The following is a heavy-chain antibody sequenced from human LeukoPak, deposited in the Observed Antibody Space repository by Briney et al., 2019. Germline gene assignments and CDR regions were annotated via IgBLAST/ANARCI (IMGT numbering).Heavy chain of an antibody. J-gene: IGHJ4*02. CDR1: GFTFSTYS. D-gene: IGHD3-22*01. CDR3: ARAPFDSSGYFGG. CDR2: ISSSSSYI. V-gene: IGHV3-21*01. Sequence: KSGGSLRLSCAASGFTFSTYSMNWVRQAPGKGLEWVSSISSSSSYIYYADSVKGRFTISRDNAKNSLYLQMNSLRAEDMAVYYCARAPFDSSGYFGGWGQGTLVTVSS.